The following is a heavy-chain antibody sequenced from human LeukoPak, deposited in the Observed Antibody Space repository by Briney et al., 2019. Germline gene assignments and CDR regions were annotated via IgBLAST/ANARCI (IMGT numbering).Heavy chain of an antibody. J-gene: IGHJ4*02. D-gene: IGHD3-10*01. CDR3: AKGFFYGSGSYYMDY. Sequence: PGGSLRLSCAASGFTFSSYAMSWVRQAPGKGLEWVSTISASGGSTYYADSVKDRFTISRDNSKNTLFLQMNSLRAEDTAVYYCAKGFFYGSGSYYMDYWGQGTLVTVSS. CDR1: GFTFSSYA. V-gene: IGHV3-23*01. CDR2: ISASGGST.